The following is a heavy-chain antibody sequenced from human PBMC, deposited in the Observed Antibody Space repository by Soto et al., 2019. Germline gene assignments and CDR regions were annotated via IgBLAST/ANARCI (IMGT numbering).Heavy chain of an antibody. D-gene: IGHD1-1*01. CDR3: ASPERWAKEAKGY. CDR1: GFTFADAW. Sequence: GGSLRLSCTTAGFTFADAWMNWIRQTPGMGLEWVGRIKSKSNGETTDYAAAVKGRFTISRDDAERTVYLEMASLRTEDTGVYYCASPERWAKEAKGYCGQGVLVTVSS. V-gene: IGHV3-15*07. J-gene: IGHJ4*02. CDR2: IKSKSNGETT.